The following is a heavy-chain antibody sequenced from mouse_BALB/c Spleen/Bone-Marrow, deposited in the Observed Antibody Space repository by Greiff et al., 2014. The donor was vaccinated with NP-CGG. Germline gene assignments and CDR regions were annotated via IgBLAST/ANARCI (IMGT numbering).Heavy chain of an antibody. CDR1: GFIFSSYG. J-gene: IGHJ4*01. V-gene: IGHV5-6*01. CDR3: ARHQRYYAMDY. Sequence: DVHLVESGGDLVKPGGSLKLSCAASGFIFSSYGMSWGRQTPDKRLEWVATISSGGSNTYYPDSVKGRFTISRDNAKNTLYLQMSSLKSEDTAMYYCARHQRYYAMDYWGQGTSVTVSS. CDR2: ISSGGSNT.